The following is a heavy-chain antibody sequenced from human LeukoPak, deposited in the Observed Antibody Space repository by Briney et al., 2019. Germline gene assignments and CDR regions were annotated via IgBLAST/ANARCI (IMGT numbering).Heavy chain of an antibody. V-gene: IGHV3-15*01. CDR3: ATDFYDST. Sequence: GGSLRLSCAASGFTFSSYWMGWVRQAPGKGLEWVGRIRSNSDGGTIDYAAPVKGRFTLSRDDSKTTLYLQMNSLQTEDTAVYYCATDFYDSTWGQGTLVTVSS. CDR2: IRSNSDGGTI. CDR1: GFTFSSYW. J-gene: IGHJ5*02. D-gene: IGHD3-22*01.